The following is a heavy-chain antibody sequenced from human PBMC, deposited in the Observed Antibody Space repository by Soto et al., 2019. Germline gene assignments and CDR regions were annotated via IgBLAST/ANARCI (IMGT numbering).Heavy chain of an antibody. CDR2: ITGSGGRT. Sequence: EVQLLESGGGLVQPGGSLRLSCAASGFSFGSYAMSWFRQTPGKGLQWVSSITGSGGRTFYADSVKGRFTISRDNSRNTRYLQMNNFRGEDTAIYYCAKDACSDCWQGDDWGQGTLVTVSS. CDR3: AKDACSDCWQGDD. D-gene: IGHD2-21*02. V-gene: IGHV3-23*01. J-gene: IGHJ4*02. CDR1: GFSFGSYA.